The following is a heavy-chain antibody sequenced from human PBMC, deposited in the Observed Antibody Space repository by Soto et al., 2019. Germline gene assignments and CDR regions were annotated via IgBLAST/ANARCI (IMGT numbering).Heavy chain of an antibody. D-gene: IGHD3-3*01. V-gene: IGHV4-34*01. CDR1: GGSFSGYC. CDR2: INHSGST. Sequence: SETLSLTCAVYGGSFSGYCWSWIRQPPGKGLEWIGEINHSGSTNYNPSLKSRVTISVDTSKNQFSLKLSSVTAADTAVYYCARVRDDFWSGYSLDYWGQGTLVTVSS. J-gene: IGHJ4*02. CDR3: ARVRDDFWSGYSLDY.